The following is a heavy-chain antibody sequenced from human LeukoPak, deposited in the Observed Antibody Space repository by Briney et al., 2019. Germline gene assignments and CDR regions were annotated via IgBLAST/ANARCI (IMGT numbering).Heavy chain of an antibody. J-gene: IGHJ1*01. CDR3: AKPFPPYCTNGVCYGVEYFQH. Sequence: PGGSLRLSCAASGFTFSSYSMNWVRQAPGKGLEWVSYISSSSNTIYYADSVKGRFTISRDNSKNTLYLQMNSLRAEDTAVYYCAKPFPPYCTNGVCYGVEYFQHWGQGTLVTVSS. CDR1: GFTFSSYS. V-gene: IGHV3-48*01. D-gene: IGHD2-8*01. CDR2: ISSSSNTI.